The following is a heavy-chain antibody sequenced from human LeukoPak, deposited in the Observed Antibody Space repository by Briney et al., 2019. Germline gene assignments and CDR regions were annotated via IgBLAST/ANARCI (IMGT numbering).Heavy chain of an antibody. D-gene: IGHD5/OR15-5a*01. CDR2: IDGDGSTE. CDR1: GFTLSSYW. Sequence: PGGSLRLSCVASGFTLSSYWMSWVRQAPGKGLEWVANIDGDGSTEAYVDSLKGRFTISRDNAKNSLYLQMNNLRVEDTAVYYCARGGAAFAESVSWGQGTLVTVSS. V-gene: IGHV3-7*01. J-gene: IGHJ5*02. CDR3: ARGGAAFAESVS.